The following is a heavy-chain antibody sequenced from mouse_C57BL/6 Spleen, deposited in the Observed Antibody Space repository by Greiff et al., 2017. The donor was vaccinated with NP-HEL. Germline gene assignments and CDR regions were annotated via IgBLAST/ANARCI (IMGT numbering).Heavy chain of an antibody. CDR3: AVRGRTAQATWFAY. V-gene: IGHV1-69*01. CDR1: GYTFTSYW. CDR2: IDPSDSYT. Sequence: QVQLQQPGAELVMPGASVKLSCKASGYTFTSYWMHWVKQRPGQGLEWIGEIDPSDSYTNYNQKFKGKSTLTVDKSSSTAYMQLSSLTSEDSAVYYCAVRGRTAQATWFAYWGQGTLVTVSA. D-gene: IGHD3-2*02. J-gene: IGHJ3*01.